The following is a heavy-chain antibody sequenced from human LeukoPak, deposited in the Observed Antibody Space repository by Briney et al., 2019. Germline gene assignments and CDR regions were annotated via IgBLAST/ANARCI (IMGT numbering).Heavy chain of an antibody. D-gene: IGHD6-13*01. CDR3: ARHRGIVAAASFDY. CDR1: GGSISSGGYY. V-gene: IGHV4-31*03. J-gene: IGHJ4*02. CDR2: IYYSGST. Sequence: SQTLSLTCTVSGGSISSGGYYWSWIRQHPGKGLEWIGYIYYSGSTYYNPSLKSRVTISVDTSKNQLSLKLSSVTAADTAAYYCARHRGIVAAASFDYWGQGTLVTVSS.